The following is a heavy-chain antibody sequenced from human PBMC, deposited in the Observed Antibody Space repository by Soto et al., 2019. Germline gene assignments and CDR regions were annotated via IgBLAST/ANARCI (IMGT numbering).Heavy chain of an antibody. CDR1: GASIISFDYY. CDR3: ARGAVVSLVRGFMGGNWFDP. V-gene: IGHV4-30-4*01. CDR2: IYPTGAT. D-gene: IGHD3-10*01. Sequence: QVHLQESGPGLVRPSQTLSLTCTVSGASIISFDYYWTWIRQPPGKGLEWIGHIYPTGATYYNPCHERRVVMSVDTSKNQFYLKLSSVTAGDTAVFYCARGAVVSLVRGFMGGNWFDPWGQGTLVTVSS. J-gene: IGHJ5*02.